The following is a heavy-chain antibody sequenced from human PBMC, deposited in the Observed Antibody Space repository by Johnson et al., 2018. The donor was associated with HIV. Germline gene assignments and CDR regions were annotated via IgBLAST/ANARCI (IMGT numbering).Heavy chain of an antibody. V-gene: IGHV3-11*06. CDR3: ARSRWGSTLGVFDI. J-gene: IGHJ3*02. D-gene: IGHD1-26*01. CDR2: ISSTGGDT. CDR1: RFTFSDYY. Sequence: QMQLVESGGGLVKPGGSLRLSCAASRFTFSDYYMSWIRQTPGKGLEWVSYISSTGGDTHYPDSVKGRFTISRENAKNSLYLQMNSLRAGDTAVYYCARSRWGSTLGVFDIWGQGTMVTVSS.